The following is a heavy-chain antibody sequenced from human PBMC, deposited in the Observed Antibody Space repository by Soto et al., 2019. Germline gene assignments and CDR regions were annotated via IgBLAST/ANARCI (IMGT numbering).Heavy chain of an antibody. CDR1: GFSFSNYA. CDR3: AKGGATYGLLTHDY. CDR2: MSGSGYNT. V-gene: IGHV3-23*01. J-gene: IGHJ4*02. D-gene: IGHD3-9*01. Sequence: EVQLLESGGGLVQPGGSLRLSCAASGFSFSNYAMSWVRQAPGKGLEWVSTMSGSGYNTYYADSVKGRFAISRDNSKXXXYLQMNSLTAEDTAVYYCAKGGATYGLLTHDYWGQGTLVTVSS.